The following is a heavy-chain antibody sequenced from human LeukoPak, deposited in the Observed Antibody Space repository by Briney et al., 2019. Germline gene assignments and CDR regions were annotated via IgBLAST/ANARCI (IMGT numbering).Heavy chain of an antibody. CDR1: GFTFSSYS. J-gene: IGHJ3*02. V-gene: IGHV3-21*01. D-gene: IGHD3-22*01. CDR3: ARGRITMIVVGDDAFDI. CDR2: ISSSSSYI. Sequence: PGGSLRLSCAASGFTFSSYSMNWVRQAPGKGLEWVSSISSSSSYIYYADSVKGRFTISRDNSKNTLYLQMNSLRAEDTAVYYCARGRITMIVVGDDAFDIWGQGTMVTVSS.